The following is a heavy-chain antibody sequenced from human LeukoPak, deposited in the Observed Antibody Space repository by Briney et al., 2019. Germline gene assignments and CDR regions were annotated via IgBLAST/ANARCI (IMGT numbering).Heavy chain of an antibody. V-gene: IGHV3-21*01. CDR1: GFTFSSYS. J-gene: IGHJ4*02. CDR2: ISSSSSYI. Sequence: GGSLRLSCAASGFTFSSYSMNWVRQAPGKGLEWVSSISSSSSYIYYADSVKGRFTISRDNAKNSLYLQMNSLRAEDTAVYYCARPADLAAAGHSDYWGQGTLVTVSS. D-gene: IGHD6-13*01. CDR3: ARPADLAAAGHSDY.